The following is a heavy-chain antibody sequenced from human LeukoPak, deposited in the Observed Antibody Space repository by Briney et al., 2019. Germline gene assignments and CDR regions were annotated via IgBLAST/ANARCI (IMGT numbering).Heavy chain of an antibody. V-gene: IGHV4-39*07. J-gene: IGHJ6*03. D-gene: IGHD5-18*01. Sequence: SETLSLTCTVSGGSISSSSYYWGWIRQPPGKGLEWIGSIYYSGSTYYNPSLKSRVTISVDTSKNQFSLKLSSVTAADTAVYYCARYSYGYPTLYYYYYMDVWGKGTTVTVSS. CDR2: IYYSGST. CDR1: GGSISSSSYY. CDR3: ARYSYGYPTLYYYYYMDV.